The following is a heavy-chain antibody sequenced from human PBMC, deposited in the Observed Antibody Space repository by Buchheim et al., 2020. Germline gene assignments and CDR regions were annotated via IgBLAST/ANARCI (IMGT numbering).Heavy chain of an antibody. J-gene: IGHJ4*02. CDR3: ARSTYIEGAGFYFDY. V-gene: IGHV4-61*02. D-gene: IGHD6-13*01. CDR1: GGSSSSGTYY. CDR2: AHSSGST. Sequence: QVQLQESGPGLVKPSQTLSLTCTVSGGSSSSGTYYWSWIRQPAGKGLEWIGRAHSSGSTVFNPSLQSRLTMSVDTSKNQFSLRLTSVTAADATVYFCARSTYIEGAGFYFDYWGQGT.